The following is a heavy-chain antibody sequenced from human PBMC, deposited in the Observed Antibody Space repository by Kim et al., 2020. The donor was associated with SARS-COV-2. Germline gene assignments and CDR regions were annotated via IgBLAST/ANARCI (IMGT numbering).Heavy chain of an antibody. CDR1: GDSVSSNSAA. CDR3: ASEKPHYDILTGYYLSWFDP. CDR2: TYYRSKWYN. V-gene: IGHV6-1*01. J-gene: IGHJ5*02. Sequence: SQTLSLTCAISGDSVSSNSAAWNWIRQSPSRGLEWLGRTYYRSKWYNDYAVSVKSRITINPDTSKNQFSLQLNSVTPEDTAVYYCASEKPHYDILTGYYLSWFDPWGQGTLVTVSS. D-gene: IGHD3-9*01.